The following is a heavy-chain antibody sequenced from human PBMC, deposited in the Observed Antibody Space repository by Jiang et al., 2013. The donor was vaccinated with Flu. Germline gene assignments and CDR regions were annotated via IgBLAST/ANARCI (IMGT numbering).Heavy chain of an antibody. V-gene: IGHV1-69*01. CDR2: IIPIFGIA. D-gene: IGHD1-14*01. CDR1: GGTFSSYA. J-gene: IGHJ2*01. Sequence: GAEVKKPGSSVKVSCKASGGTFSSYAISWVRQAPGQGLEWMGGIIPIFGIANYAQKFQGRVTITADESTSTAYMELSSLRSEDTAVYYCARLGPSTTITYWYFDLWGRGTLVTVSS. CDR3: ARLGPSTTITYWYFDL.